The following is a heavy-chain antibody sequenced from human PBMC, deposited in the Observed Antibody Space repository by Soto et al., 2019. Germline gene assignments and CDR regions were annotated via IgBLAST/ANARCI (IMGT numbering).Heavy chain of an antibody. CDR3: LWGARTDFYYMDV. CDR2: ISSNGVGT. D-gene: IGHD2-21*01. Sequence: RGSLRLSCAASGFTLSGYAMDWVRQAPGKGLEYVSGISSNGVGTYYATSVQGRFTISRDNSKNTVYLQVGSMRPEDMAVYYCLWGARTDFYYMDVCGKRSTVPVS. V-gene: IGHV3-64*01. CDR1: GFTLSGYA. J-gene: IGHJ6*03.